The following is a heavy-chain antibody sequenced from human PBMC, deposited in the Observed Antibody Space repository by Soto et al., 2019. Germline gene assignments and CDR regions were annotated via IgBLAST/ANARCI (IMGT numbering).Heavy chain of an antibody. V-gene: IGHV4-39*01. CDR2: IYYSGST. D-gene: IGHD6-13*01. Sequence: SETLSLTCTVSGGSISSSSYYWGWIRQPPGKGLEWIGSIYYSGSTYYNPSLKSRVTISVDTSKNQFSLKLSSVTAADTAVYYCARNQAQQVLRVDFDYWGQVTLVTVSS. CDR3: ARNQAQQVLRVDFDY. CDR1: GGSISSSSYY. J-gene: IGHJ4*02.